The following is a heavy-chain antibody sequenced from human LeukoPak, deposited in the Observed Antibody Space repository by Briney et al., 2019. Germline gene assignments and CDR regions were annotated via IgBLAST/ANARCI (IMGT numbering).Heavy chain of an antibody. CDR1: GFTFSSDW. CDR3: ARGVPYASCSGPHYSDY. V-gene: IGHV3-7*01. J-gene: IGHJ4*02. CDR2: IKQDGTQK. Sequence: PGGSRRLCCAASGFTFSSDWMSWGRQAPGKGMEWVANIKQDGTQKYYVDSVKGRFSISRDNAKNSLYLQMNSLRAEDTAVYYCARGVPYASCSGPHYSDYWGQGTLVTVSS. D-gene: IGHD3-3*01.